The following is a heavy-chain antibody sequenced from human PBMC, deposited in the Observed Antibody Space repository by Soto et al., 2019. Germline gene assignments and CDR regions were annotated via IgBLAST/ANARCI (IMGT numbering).Heavy chain of an antibody. CDR3: ARVELYSSSLDY. D-gene: IGHD6-13*01. CDR2: IYYSGST. V-gene: IGHV4-31*03. Sequence: PSETLSLTCTVSGGSISSGGYYWSWIRQHPGKGLEWIGYIYYSGSTYYNPSLKSRVTISVDTSKNQFSLKLSSVTAADTAVYYCARVELYSSSLDYWGQGTLVTVSS. J-gene: IGHJ4*02. CDR1: GGSISSGGYY.